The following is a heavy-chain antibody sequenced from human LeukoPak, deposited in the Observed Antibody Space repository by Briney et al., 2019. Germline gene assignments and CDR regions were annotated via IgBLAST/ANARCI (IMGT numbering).Heavy chain of an antibody. V-gene: IGHV3-21*01. CDR1: GFTFSSYR. Sequence: GGSLRLSCAASGFTFSSYRMNWVRQAPGKGLEWVSSISSSSSYIYYADSVKGRFTISRDNAKNSLYLQMNSLRAEDTAVYYCARDSAAAGQGVLDYWGQGTLVTVSS. J-gene: IGHJ4*02. CDR2: ISSSSSYI. CDR3: ARDSAAAGQGVLDY. D-gene: IGHD6-13*01.